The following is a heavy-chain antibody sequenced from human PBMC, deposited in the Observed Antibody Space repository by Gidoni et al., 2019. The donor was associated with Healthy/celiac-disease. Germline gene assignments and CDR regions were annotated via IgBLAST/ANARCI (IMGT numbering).Heavy chain of an antibody. D-gene: IGHD3-10*01. J-gene: IGHJ5*02. V-gene: IGHV3-23*01. CDR2: SSGRGGST. CDR3: ANYIMFDP. CDR1: GFPFSSYA. Sequence: EVQLSESGGGLVQPGGSRRLACAASGFPFSSYAMSWVRQAPGKGLVWVSASSGRGGSTYYADSVKGRFTISRDNSKNTLYLQMNSLRAEDTAVYYCANYIMFDPWGQGTLVTVSS.